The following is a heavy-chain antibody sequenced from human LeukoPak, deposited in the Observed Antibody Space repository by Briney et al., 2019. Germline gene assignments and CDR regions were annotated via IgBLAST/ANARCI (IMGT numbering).Heavy chain of an antibody. CDR2: IYTSGST. CDR1: GGSISSGSYY. CDR3: ARDISYYYGSGSSYNWFDP. J-gene: IGHJ5*02. V-gene: IGHV4-61*02. Sequence: SETLSLTCTVSGGSISSGSYYWSRIRQPAGKGLEWIGRIYTSGSTNYNPSLKSRVTISVDTSKNQFSLKLSSVTAADTAVYYCARDISYYYGSGSSYNWFDPWGQGTLVTVSS. D-gene: IGHD3-10*01.